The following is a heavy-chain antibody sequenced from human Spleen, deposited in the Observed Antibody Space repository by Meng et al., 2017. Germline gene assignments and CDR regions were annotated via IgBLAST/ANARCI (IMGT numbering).Heavy chain of an antibody. D-gene: IGHD6-13*01. J-gene: IGHJ5*02. Sequence: SETLSLTCVVYGGSFSGYYWSWIRQPPGKGLEWIGEINHSGSTNYNPSLKSRVTMSVDTSKNQLSLKLSSVTAADTAIYYCARDLLTPPIAAAGTVSWGQGTLVTVSS. CDR1: GGSFSGYY. V-gene: IGHV4-34*01. CDR2: INHSGST. CDR3: ARDLLTPPIAAAGTVS.